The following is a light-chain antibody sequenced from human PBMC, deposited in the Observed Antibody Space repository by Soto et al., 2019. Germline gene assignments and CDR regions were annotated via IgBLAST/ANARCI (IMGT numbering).Light chain of an antibody. CDR1: QSVSSY. J-gene: IGKJ1*01. CDR2: DAS. CDR3: LQRSNWPWT. V-gene: IGKV3-11*01. Sequence: EIVMTQSPATLSVSPGERATLSCRASQSVSSYLAWYQQKPGQAPRLLIYDASGRAAGVPDRFSGSGSRTDFTLTISSLEPEDFAVYYCLQRSNWPWTFGQGTKVEIK.